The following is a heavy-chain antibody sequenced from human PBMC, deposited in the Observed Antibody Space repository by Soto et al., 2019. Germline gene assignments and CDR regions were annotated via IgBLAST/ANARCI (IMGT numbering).Heavy chain of an antibody. V-gene: IGHV3-33*01. CDR3: PRGRGYQNY. CDR2: IWYDGSNK. Sequence: GGSLRLSCAASGFTYSSYGLRWVRQAAGKGLEWVAVIWYDGSNKYYADSVKGRFTISRDNSKNTLYLQMNGLRAEGTAVYYCPRGRGYQNYWHQGT. CDR1: GFTYSSYG. J-gene: IGHJ4*02. D-gene: IGHD3-10*01.